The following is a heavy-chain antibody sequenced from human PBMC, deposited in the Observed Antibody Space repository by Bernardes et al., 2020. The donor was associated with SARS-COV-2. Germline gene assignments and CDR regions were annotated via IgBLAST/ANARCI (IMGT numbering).Heavy chain of an antibody. V-gene: IGHV1-24*01. CDR2: FDPEDGET. Sequence: ASVKVSCKVSGYTLTELSMHWVRQAPGKGLEWMGGFDPEDGETIYAQKLQGRVTMTEDTSTDTTYMELSSLRSEDTAVYYCATAPPLSGSYSDYYYYYGMDVWGQGTTVTVSS. CDR3: ATAPPLSGSYSDYYYYYGMDV. J-gene: IGHJ6*02. CDR1: GYTLTELS. D-gene: IGHD1-26*01.